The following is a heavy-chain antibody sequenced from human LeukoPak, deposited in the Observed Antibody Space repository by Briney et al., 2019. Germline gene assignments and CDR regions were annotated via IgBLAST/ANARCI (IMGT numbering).Heavy chain of an antibody. CDR3: AKASDYYYFMDV. J-gene: IGHJ6*03. CDR2: LSGSGGGT. CDR1: GFTFSNYG. Sequence: GGSLRLSCAASGFTFSNYGMNWVRQAPGKGLEWVSALSGSGGGTDYADSVRGRFTISRDNSKNTLFLQMSSLRVEDTAVYYCAKASDYYYFMDVWGKGTTVTISS. V-gene: IGHV3-23*01.